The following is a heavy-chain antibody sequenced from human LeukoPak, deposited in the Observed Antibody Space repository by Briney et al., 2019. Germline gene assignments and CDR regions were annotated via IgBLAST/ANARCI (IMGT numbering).Heavy chain of an antibody. J-gene: IGHJ5*02. CDR3: ARDLGAIGNWFDP. D-gene: IGHD1-26*01. CDR2: IYFSGGT. CDR1: GDSISSSNCY. V-gene: IGHV4-39*07. Sequence: SETLSLTCTVSGDSISSSNCYWGWIRQPPGKGLEWIGSIYFSGGTYYNASLKSRVTISVDTSKNQFSLKLSSVTAADTAVYYCARDLGAIGNWFDPWGQGTLVTVSS.